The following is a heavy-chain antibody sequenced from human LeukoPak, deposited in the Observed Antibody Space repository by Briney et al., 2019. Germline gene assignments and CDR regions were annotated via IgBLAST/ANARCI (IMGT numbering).Heavy chain of an antibody. D-gene: IGHD3-22*01. CDR1: GFSFSNAW. Sequence: GGSLRLSCATSGFSFSNAWMNWVRQAPGKGLEWVGRIRSNSDGGTIDYAASVKDRFTLSRDDSKDTLYLQMNSLRAEDTAVYYCAREGASGSVDYWGQGTLVTVPS. CDR2: IRSNSDGGTI. J-gene: IGHJ4*02. V-gene: IGHV3-15*07. CDR3: AREGASGSVDY.